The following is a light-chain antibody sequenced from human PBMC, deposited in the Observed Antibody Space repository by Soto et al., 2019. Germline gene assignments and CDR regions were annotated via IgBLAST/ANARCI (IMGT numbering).Light chain of an antibody. V-gene: IGKV3D-15*02. CDR2: GAS. CDR3: QQYSDLPMT. CDR1: QSVSSN. J-gene: IGKJ5*01. Sequence: EIVMTQSPATLSVSPGETATLSCRASQSVSSNLAWYQQKPGQGPRLFIYGASTRATGIPARFSGSGSGTEFTLTISRLQSEDFAVYYCQQYSDLPMTFGQGTRLEIK.